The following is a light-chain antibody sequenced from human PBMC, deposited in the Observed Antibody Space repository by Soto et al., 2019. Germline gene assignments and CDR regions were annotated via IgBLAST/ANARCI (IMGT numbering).Light chain of an antibody. J-gene: IGKJ3*01. CDR3: QQYSSYPYT. CDR1: QTVNNW. CDR2: QAS. Sequence: DIQMTQSPSTLSASEGDRVTITCRASQTVNNWLAWYRQKPGKAPKLLIYQASILENGAPSRFSGSGSGTEFTLTISSLQPDDFATYYCQQYSSYPYTFGPGTTVDIK. V-gene: IGKV1-5*03.